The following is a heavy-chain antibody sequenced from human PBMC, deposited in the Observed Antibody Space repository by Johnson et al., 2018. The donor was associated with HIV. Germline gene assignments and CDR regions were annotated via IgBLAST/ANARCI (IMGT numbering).Heavy chain of an antibody. CDR1: GFTFSSYA. V-gene: IGHV3-30-3*01. D-gene: IGHD3-22*01. Sequence: QMLLVESGGGLVKPGGSLRLSCAASGFTFSSYAMHWVRQAPGKGLEWVAVISYDGSNKYYADSVKGRFTISRDNSKNTLYLQMNSLRAEDTAVYYCAKAREYDSTGHDAFDIWGQGTMVTVSS. CDR2: ISYDGSNK. J-gene: IGHJ3*02. CDR3: AKAREYDSTGHDAFDI.